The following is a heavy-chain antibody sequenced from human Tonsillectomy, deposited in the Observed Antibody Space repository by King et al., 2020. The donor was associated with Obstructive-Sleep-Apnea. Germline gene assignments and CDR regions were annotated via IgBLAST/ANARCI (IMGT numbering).Heavy chain of an antibody. V-gene: IGHV3-43D*03. D-gene: IGHD6-6*01. Sequence: VQLVESGGVVVQPGGSLRLSCAASGFTFDDYVMHWVRQAPGKGLEWVSLITWEGGSTYYADSGKGRFTISRDNSKNSLYLQMNSLRAEDTALYYCAKDSWGSSSPYYYYGMDVWGQGTTVTVSS. CDR1: GFTFDDYV. J-gene: IGHJ6*02. CDR3: AKDSWGSSSPYYYYGMDV. CDR2: ITWEGGST.